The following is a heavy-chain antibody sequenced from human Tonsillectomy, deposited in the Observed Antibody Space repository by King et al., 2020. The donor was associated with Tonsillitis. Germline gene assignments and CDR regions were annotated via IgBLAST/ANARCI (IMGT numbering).Heavy chain of an antibody. J-gene: IGHJ4*02. CDR2: ISSSSSTI. CDR1: GFTFSSYS. D-gene: IGHD4-17*01. Sequence: VQLVESGGGLVQPGGSLRLSCAASGFTFSSYSMNWVRQAPGKGLEWVSYISSSSSTIYYADSVKGRFTISRDNAKNSLYLQMNSLRDEDTAVYYCASEFPPPSGDYANFDYWGRGTLVTVSS. V-gene: IGHV3-48*02. CDR3: ASEFPPPSGDYANFDY.